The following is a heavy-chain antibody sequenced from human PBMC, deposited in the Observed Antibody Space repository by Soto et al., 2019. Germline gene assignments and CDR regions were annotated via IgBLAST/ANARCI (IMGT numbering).Heavy chain of an antibody. D-gene: IGHD2-2*01. V-gene: IGHV5-51*01. CDR3: ARHYCSSTSCYPVYYYYYGMDV. J-gene: IGHJ6*02. CDR2: IYPGDSDT. CDR1: GYSFTSYW. Sequence: PGESLKISCKGSGYSFTSYWIGWVRQMPGKDLEWMGIIYPGDSDTRYSPSFQGQVTISADKSISTAYLQWSSLKASDTAMYYCARHYCSSTSCYPVYYYYYGMDVWGQGTTVTVSS.